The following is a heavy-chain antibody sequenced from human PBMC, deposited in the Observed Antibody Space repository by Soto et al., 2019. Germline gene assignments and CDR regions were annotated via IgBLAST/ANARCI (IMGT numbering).Heavy chain of an antibody. Sequence: PSETLSLTCAVYGGSFSGYYWSWIRQPPGKGLEWIGEINHSGSTNYNPSLKSRVTISVDTSKNQFSLKLSSVTAADTAVYYCAIGRIEAAGPYYYYYYGMEVWGQGTTVTVSS. CDR3: AIGRIEAAGPYYYYYYGMEV. J-gene: IGHJ6*02. V-gene: IGHV4-34*01. CDR1: GGSFSGYY. CDR2: INHSGST. D-gene: IGHD6-13*01.